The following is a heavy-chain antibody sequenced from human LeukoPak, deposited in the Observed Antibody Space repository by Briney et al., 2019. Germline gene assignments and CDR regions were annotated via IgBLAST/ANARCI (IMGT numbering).Heavy chain of an antibody. Sequence: WESLSLTCTVSGGSISSSSYYWGWIRQPPGKGLEWFGSIYYSGSTSSNPSLERRATISVDTSKYQFSLKLSSVTAADTAVYYCWLLPIGGSYDSPVQDAFDIWGQGTTVTVSS. CDR2: IYYSGST. CDR3: WLLPIGGSYDSPVQDAFDI. V-gene: IGHV4-39*01. J-gene: IGHJ3*02. D-gene: IGHD1-26*01. CDR1: GGSISSSSYY.